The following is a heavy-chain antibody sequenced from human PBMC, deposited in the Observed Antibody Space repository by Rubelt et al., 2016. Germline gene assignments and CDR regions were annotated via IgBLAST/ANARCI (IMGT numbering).Heavy chain of an antibody. J-gene: IGHJ4*02. V-gene: IGHV3-21*01. D-gene: IGHD4-11*01. CDR3: ARAVGSNYALDY. Sequence: GLEWVSSISSSSSYIYYADSVKGRFTISRENAKNSLYLQMNSLRAGDTAVYYCARAVGSNYALDYWGQGTLVTVSS. CDR2: ISSSSSYI.